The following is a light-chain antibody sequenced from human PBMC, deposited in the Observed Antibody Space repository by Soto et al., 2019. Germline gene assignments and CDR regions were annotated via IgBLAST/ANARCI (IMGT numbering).Light chain of an antibody. CDR2: KAS. CDR3: QQYNSYSYT. V-gene: IGKV1-5*03. CDR1: QSVDTC. Sequence: DIQMTQSPSTLSASVGDRVTITCRASQSVDTCLAWYQQKPGKAPHLLIYKASSLESGVPSRFSGSGSGTEFTLTISSLQPDDFATYYCQQYNSYSYTFGQGTKLEIK. J-gene: IGKJ2*01.